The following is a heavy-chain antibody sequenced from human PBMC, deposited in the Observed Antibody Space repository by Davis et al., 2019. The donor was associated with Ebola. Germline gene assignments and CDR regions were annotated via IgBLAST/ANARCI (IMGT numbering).Heavy chain of an antibody. CDR1: GYIFSNYW. CDR3: ARPSSGYEASFDY. J-gene: IGHJ4*02. CDR2: IYPGDSDT. D-gene: IGHD3-22*01. Sequence: GESLKISCKGSGYIFSNYWIGWVRQMPGKGLEWMGIIYPGDSDTRYSPSFQGQVTISADKSITTAYLQWNSLRASDTAIYYCARPSSGYEASFDYWGQGTLVTVSS. V-gene: IGHV5-51*01.